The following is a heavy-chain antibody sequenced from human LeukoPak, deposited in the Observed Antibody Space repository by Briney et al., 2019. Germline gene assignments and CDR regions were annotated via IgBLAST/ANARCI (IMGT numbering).Heavy chain of an antibody. V-gene: IGHV1-18*01. CDR2: ISGYNGNT. CDR3: ARAWNGCSDY. CDR1: GYTFTSYG. Sequence: GESLKISCKGSGYTFTSYGMGWVRPAPGQGLEWMGWISGYNGNTNYAQKLQDRVTLTTDTSTSTAYMELRSLRSDDTAVYYCARAWNGCSDYWGQGTLVTVSS. J-gene: IGHJ4*02. D-gene: IGHD4/OR15-4a*01.